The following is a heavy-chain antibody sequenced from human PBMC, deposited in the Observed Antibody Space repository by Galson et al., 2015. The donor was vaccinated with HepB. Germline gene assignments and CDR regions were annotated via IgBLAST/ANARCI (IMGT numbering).Heavy chain of an antibody. CDR3: AKDYSSSGNRIAVAAYFDY. D-gene: IGHD6-13*01. J-gene: IGHJ4*02. CDR2: ISYDGSNK. V-gene: IGHV3-30*18. CDR1: GLTFSSYG. Sequence: SLRLSCAASGLTFSSYGMHWVRQAPGKGLEWVAVISYDGSNKYYADSVKGRFTISRDNSKNTLYLQMNSLRAEDTAVYYCAKDYSSSGNRIAVAAYFDYWGQGTVVTVSS.